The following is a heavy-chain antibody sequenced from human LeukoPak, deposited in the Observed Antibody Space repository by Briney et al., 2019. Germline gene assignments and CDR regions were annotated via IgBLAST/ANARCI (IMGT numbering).Heavy chain of an antibody. CDR1: GLTFGDDA. J-gene: IGHJ4*02. CDR2: IRSKAYGGTT. CDR3: TRDGSYNYAPY. Sequence: PGGSLRLSCTASGLTFGDDAMSWFRQAPGKGLEWVSFIRSKAYGGTTEYAASVQGRFTISRDDSKSIAYLQMNSLKTEDTAVYYCTRDGSYNYAPYWGQGTLVTVSS. D-gene: IGHD5-18*01. V-gene: IGHV3-49*03.